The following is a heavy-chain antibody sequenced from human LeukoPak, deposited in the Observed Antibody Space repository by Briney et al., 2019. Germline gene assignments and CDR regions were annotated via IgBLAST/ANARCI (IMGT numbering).Heavy chain of an antibody. Sequence: SETLSLTCTVSGGSISSYYWSWIRQTPGKGLEWIGYIYYSGSTNYNPSLKSRVTISVDTSRNQFSLKLSSVTAADTAVYYCARTRTTVTTNYYYYYGMDVWGQGTTVTVSS. D-gene: IGHD4-17*01. CDR3: ARTRTTVTTNYYYYYGMDV. V-gene: IGHV4-59*01. CDR1: GGSISSYY. CDR2: IYYSGST. J-gene: IGHJ6*02.